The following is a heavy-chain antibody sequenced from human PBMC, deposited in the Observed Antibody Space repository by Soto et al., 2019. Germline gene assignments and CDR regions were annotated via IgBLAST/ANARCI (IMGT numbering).Heavy chain of an antibody. CDR3: AKDQAAAGTISRYFQH. Sequence: PGGSLRLSCAASGFTFSSYAMSWVRQAPGKGLEWVSAISGSGGSRYYAESGKGRFTISRDNFKNTLYLQVNSLRAEDTAVYYCAKDQAAAGTISRYFQHWGQGTLVTVSS. D-gene: IGHD6-13*01. CDR1: GFTFSSYA. J-gene: IGHJ1*01. V-gene: IGHV3-23*01. CDR2: ISGSGGSR.